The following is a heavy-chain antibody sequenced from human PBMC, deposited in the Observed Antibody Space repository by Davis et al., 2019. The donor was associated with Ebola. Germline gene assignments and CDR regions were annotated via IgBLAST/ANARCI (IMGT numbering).Heavy chain of an antibody. Sequence: GESLKISCAASGFTFSDYYMSWIRQAPGKGLEWVSYISSSGSTIYYADSVKGRFTISRDNAKNSLYLQMNSLRAEDTAVYYCARAPYSGSYYADYWGQGTLVTVSS. CDR2: ISSSGSTI. V-gene: IGHV3-11*01. CDR3: ARAPYSGSYYADY. CDR1: GFTFSDYY. D-gene: IGHD1-26*01. J-gene: IGHJ4*02.